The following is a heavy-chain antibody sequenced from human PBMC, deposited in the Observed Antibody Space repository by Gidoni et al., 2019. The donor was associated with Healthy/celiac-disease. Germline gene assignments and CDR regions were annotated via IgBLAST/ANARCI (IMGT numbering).Heavy chain of an antibody. CDR3: ARVGYYYGSGSYYKLDP. Sequence: QVQLVQSGAEGKKPGSSVKVSCKASGGTFSSYAISWVRQAPGQGLEWMGGIIPIFGTANYAQKFQGRVTITADESTSTAYMELSSLRSEDTAVYYCARVGYYYGSGSYYKLDPWGQGTLVTVSS. J-gene: IGHJ5*02. CDR1: GGTFSSYA. D-gene: IGHD3-10*01. V-gene: IGHV1-69*01. CDR2: IIPIFGTA.